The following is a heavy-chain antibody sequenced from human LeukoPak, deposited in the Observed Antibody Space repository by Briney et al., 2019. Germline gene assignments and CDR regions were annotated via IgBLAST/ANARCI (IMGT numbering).Heavy chain of an antibody. CDR3: AREFEGYGSGVFDI. V-gene: IGHV4-4*07. CDR2: IYTSGST. D-gene: IGHD3-10*01. J-gene: IGHJ3*02. Sequence: PSETLSLTCTVSGGSISSYYWNWIRQPAGKGLEWIGRIYTSGSTNYNASIKSRVTMSLDTSEGHFSLKLESVTAADTAMYYCAREFEGYGSGVFDIWGQGRMVTVSS. CDR1: GGSISSYY.